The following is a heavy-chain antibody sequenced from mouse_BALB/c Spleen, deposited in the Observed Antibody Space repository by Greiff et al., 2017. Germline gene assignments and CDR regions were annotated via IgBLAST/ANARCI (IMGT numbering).Heavy chain of an antibody. CDR1: GYTFTDYN. CDR2: INPNNGGT. V-gene: IGHV1-18*01. J-gene: IGHJ3*01. D-gene: IGHD1-1*01. Sequence: VQLKQSGPELVKPGASVKIPCKASGYTFTDYNMDWVKQSHGKSLEWIGDINPNNGGTIYNQKFKGKATLTVDKSSSTAYMELRSLTSEDTAVYYCARDYGSSYVTWFAYWGQGTLVTVSA. CDR3: ARDYGSSYVTWFAY.